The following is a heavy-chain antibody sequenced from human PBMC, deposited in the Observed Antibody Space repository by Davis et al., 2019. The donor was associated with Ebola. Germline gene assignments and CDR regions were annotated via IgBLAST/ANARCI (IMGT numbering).Heavy chain of an antibody. CDR2: TYYRSRWYS. V-gene: IGHV6-1*01. CDR1: GDSVSNNSAA. CDR3: AKTLIGSGKFDP. D-gene: IGHD3-10*01. J-gene: IGHJ5*02. Sequence: SQTLSLTCAISGDSVSNNSAAWTWIRQSPSRGLEWLGRTYYRSRWYSDYAVSVKSRISINPDTSKNQVSLQLNSVTPDDTAVYYCAKTLIGSGKFDPWGQGTLVTVSP.